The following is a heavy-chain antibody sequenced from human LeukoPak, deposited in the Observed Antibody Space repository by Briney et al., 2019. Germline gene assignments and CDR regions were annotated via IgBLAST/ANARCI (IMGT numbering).Heavy chain of an antibody. J-gene: IGHJ3*02. CDR1: GYTFTGYY. CDR3: ARGSCSSTSCYDAFDI. CDR2: INPNSGGT. Sequence: ASVKVSCKASGYTFTGYYMHWVRQAPGQGLEWMGWINPNSGGTNYAQKFQGRVTMTRDTSISTAYMELSRLRSDDTAVYYCARGSCSSTSCYDAFDIWGQGTMVTVPS. V-gene: IGHV1-2*02. D-gene: IGHD2-2*01.